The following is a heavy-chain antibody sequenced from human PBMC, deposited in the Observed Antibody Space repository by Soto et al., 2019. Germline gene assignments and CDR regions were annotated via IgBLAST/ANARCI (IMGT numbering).Heavy chain of an antibody. CDR2: INHSGST. Sequence: PSETPSLTCAVYGGSFSGYYWSWIRQPPGKGLEWIGEINHSGSTNYNPSLKSRVTISVDTSKNQFSLKLSSVTAADTAVYYCARGRQLWLLHYYYYYGMDVWGQGTTVTVSS. J-gene: IGHJ6*02. CDR3: ARGRQLWLLHYYYYYGMDV. CDR1: GGSFSGYY. V-gene: IGHV4-34*01. D-gene: IGHD5-18*01.